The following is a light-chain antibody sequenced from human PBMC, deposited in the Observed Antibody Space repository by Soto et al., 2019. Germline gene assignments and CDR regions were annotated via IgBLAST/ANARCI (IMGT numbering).Light chain of an antibody. CDR3: QQYGSSRTYT. J-gene: IGKJ2*01. CDR1: QSVSSSY. CDR2: GAS. V-gene: IGKV3-20*01. Sequence: EIVLTQSPGTLSLSPGERATLSCRASQSVSSSYLAWYQQKPGQAPRLLIYGASSRATGIPDRFSGSGSGTDSTLTISRLEPEDFAVYYCQQYGSSRTYTFGQGTKLEIK.